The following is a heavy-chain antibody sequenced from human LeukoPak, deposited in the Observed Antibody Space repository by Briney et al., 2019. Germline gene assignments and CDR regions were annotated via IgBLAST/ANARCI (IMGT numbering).Heavy chain of an antibody. CDR1: GFTFSSYA. CDR3: AREHSYGLLDY. J-gene: IGHJ4*02. Sequence: GGSLRLSCAASGFTFSSYATHWVRQAPGKGLEWVAVISYDGSNKYYADSVKGRFTISRDNSKNTLCLQMNSLRAEDTAVYYCAREHSYGLLDYWGQGTLVTVSS. V-gene: IGHV3-30*04. CDR2: ISYDGSNK. D-gene: IGHD5-18*01.